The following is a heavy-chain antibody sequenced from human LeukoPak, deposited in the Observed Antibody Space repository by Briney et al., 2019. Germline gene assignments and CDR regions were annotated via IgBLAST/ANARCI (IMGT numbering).Heavy chain of an antibody. CDR3: AKDLPVLRFLERALFQH. V-gene: IGHV4-4*07. CDR1: GGSIVSHY. D-gene: IGHD3-3*01. J-gene: IGHJ1*01. Sequence: PSETLSLICTVSGGSIVSHYWNWIRQPAGRGLEWIGRFYASGTTNTSPSLKSRVTMSVDTSKNQFSLKLSSVTAADTAVYYCAKDLPVLRFLERALFQHWGQGTLVTVSS. CDR2: FYASGTT.